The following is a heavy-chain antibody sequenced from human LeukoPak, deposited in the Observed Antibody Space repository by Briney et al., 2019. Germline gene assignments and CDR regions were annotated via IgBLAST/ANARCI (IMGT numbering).Heavy chain of an antibody. J-gene: IGHJ3*02. Sequence: GGSLRLSCAASGFTFSRYSMNWVRQAPGKGLEWVSGIITSGTNTYYADSVKGRFTISRDNSRNTLYLQMNSLRAEDTALYYCAKSVRRAFDIWGQGTMVTVSS. D-gene: IGHD6-6*01. CDR3: AKSVRRAFDI. V-gene: IGHV3-23*01. CDR1: GFTFSRYS. CDR2: IITSGTNT.